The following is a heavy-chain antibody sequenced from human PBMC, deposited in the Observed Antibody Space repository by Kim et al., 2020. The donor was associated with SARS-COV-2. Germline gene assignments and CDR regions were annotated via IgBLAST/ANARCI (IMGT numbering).Heavy chain of an antibody. CDR3: TTNSPPGYGGNSVGY. D-gene: IGHD4-17*01. V-gene: IGHV3-73*01. J-gene: IGHJ4*02. Sequence: GGSLRLSCAASGFTFSGSAMHWVRQASGKGLEWVGRIRSKANSYATAYAASVKGRFTISRDDSKNTAYLQMNSLKTEDTAVYYCTTNSPPGYGGNSVGYWGQGTLVTVSS. CDR2: IRSKANSYAT. CDR1: GFTFSGSA.